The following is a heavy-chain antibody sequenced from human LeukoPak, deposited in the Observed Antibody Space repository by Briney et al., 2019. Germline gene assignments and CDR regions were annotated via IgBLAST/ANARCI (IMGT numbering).Heavy chain of an antibody. J-gene: IGHJ4*02. CDR1: GGTFSSYA. Sequence: ASVKVSCKASGGTFSSYAISWVRQAPGQGLEWMGGIIPIFGTANYAQKFQGRVTITADESTSTAYMELSSLRSEDTAVYYCAGGILTGYYPQYYFDYWGQGTLVTVSS. V-gene: IGHV1-69*13. D-gene: IGHD3-9*01. CDR2: IIPIFGTA. CDR3: AGGILTGYYPQYYFDY.